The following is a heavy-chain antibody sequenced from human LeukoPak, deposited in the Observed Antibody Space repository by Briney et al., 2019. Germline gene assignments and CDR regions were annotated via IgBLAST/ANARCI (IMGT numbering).Heavy chain of an antibody. CDR3: AREGEEMATIPFSFDY. D-gene: IGHD5-24*01. CDR1: GFTFDDYA. V-gene: IGHV3-9*01. J-gene: IGHJ4*02. Sequence: GGSLRLSCAASGFTFDDYAMHWVRHAPGKGLEWVSGISWNSGSIGYADSVKGRFTISRDNAKNTLYLQMNSLRAEDTAVYYCAREGEEMATIPFSFDYWGQGTLVTVSS. CDR2: ISWNSGSI.